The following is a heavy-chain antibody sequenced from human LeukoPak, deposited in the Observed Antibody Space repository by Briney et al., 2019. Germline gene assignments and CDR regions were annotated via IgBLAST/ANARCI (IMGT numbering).Heavy chain of an antibody. Sequence: ASVKVSCKASGYTFTSYDINWVRQATGQGLEWMGWMNPNSGNTGYAQKFQGRVTMTRNTSISTAYMELNCLTSEDTAMYYCSRASGSGIHPWFDPWGQGTLVTVSS. J-gene: IGHJ5*02. CDR2: MNPNSGNT. CDR3: SRASGSGIHPWFDP. CDR1: GYTFTSYD. D-gene: IGHD3-10*01. V-gene: IGHV1-8*01.